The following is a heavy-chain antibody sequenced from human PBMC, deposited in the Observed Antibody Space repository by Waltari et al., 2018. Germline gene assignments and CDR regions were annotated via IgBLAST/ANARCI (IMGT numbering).Heavy chain of an antibody. J-gene: IGHJ3*02. CDR3: AGDTAMVDAFEI. Sequence: QVPLVQSGAEVKKPGASVKVSCKASGYTFTSYSMHWVRQAPGQGLEWMGIINPSGGSTSYAQKFQGRVTMTRDTSTSTVYMELSSLRSEDTAVYYCAGDTAMVDAFEIWGQGTMVTVSS. CDR2: INPSGGST. D-gene: IGHD5-18*01. V-gene: IGHV1-46*03. CDR1: GYTFTSYS.